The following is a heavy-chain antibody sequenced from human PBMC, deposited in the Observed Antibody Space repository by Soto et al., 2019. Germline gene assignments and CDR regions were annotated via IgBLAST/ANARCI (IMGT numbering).Heavy chain of an antibody. Sequence: QVQLVQSGPEVKKPGASVKVSCKTSGYTFTSFGISLVRQAPGQGLEWMGWITTDKWKTNYAQKFQGRVTMTTDTATSTDYMELKSLRSDDTAVYYCATRSPAFDYWGQGTLVSVSS. CDR2: ITTDKWKT. V-gene: IGHV1-18*01. CDR3: ATRSPAFDY. CDR1: GYTFTSFG. J-gene: IGHJ4*02.